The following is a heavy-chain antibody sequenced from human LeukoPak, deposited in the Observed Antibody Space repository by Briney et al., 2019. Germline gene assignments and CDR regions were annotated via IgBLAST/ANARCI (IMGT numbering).Heavy chain of an antibody. V-gene: IGHV3-23*01. D-gene: IGHD4-17*01. CDR3: AKRPLYGNWFDP. J-gene: IGHJ5*02. Sequence: GGSLRLSCAASGFTVSSNYMSWVRQAPGMGLEWVSTVSGSGGSTYYADSVKGRFTISRDNSKNTLYLQMSSLRAEDTAVYYCAKRPLYGNWFDPWGQGTLVTVSS. CDR2: VSGSGGST. CDR1: GFTVSSNY.